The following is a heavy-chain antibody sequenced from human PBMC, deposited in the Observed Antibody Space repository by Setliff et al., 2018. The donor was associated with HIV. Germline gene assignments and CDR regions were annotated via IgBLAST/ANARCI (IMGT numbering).Heavy chain of an antibody. CDR2: IYYSGSS. D-gene: IGHD2-21*02. CDR3: AISIVGVTSEMY. V-gene: IGHV4-39*01. Sequence: KPSETLSLTCTVSGGSISSSSYNWGWIRQPPGTGLVCIGSIYYSGSSYYNLSLKSRVTISVDMSKNQFSLKLSSVTAADTAVYYCAISIVGVTSEMYWAQGTLVTSPQ. J-gene: IGHJ4*02. CDR1: GGSISSSSYN.